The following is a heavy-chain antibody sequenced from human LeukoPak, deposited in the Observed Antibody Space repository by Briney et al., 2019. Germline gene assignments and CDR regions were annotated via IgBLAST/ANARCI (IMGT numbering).Heavy chain of an antibody. CDR1: GFTVSSNF. J-gene: IGHJ3*02. D-gene: IGHD3-3*01. CDR2: IYSGDRT. V-gene: IGHV3-53*01. CDR3: ARVPDFWSGSRRDDALDI. Sequence: GSLRLSCAASGFTVSSNFMSWVRQAPGKGLEWVSVIYSGDRTSYADSVKGRFSISRDNSKNTLYLQMNSLRAEDTALYYCARVPDFWSGSRRDDALDIWGQGTMVTVSS.